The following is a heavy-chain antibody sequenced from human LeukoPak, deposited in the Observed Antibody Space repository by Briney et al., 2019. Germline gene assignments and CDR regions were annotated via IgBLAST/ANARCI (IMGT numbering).Heavy chain of an antibody. CDR2: ISGSGGST. D-gene: IGHD3-10*01. CDR1: GFTFSSYA. CDR3: AKPLWFGELTSTSFDY. Sequence: GGSLRLSCAASGFTFSSYAMSWVRQAPGKGLEWVSAISGSGGSTYYADSVKGRFTISRDNSKNTLYLQMSSLRAEDTAVYYCAKPLWFGELTSTSFDYWGQGTLVTVSS. V-gene: IGHV3-23*01. J-gene: IGHJ4*02.